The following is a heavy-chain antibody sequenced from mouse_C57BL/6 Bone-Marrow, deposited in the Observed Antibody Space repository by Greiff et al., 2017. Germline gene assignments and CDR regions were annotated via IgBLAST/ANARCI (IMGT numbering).Heavy chain of an antibody. Sequence: QVQLQQPGAELVMPGASVKLSCKASGYTFTSYWMHWVKQRPGQGLEWIGEIDPSDSYTNYNQKFKGKSTLTVDKSSSTAYMQLSSLTSEDSAVYYCAREITTVGLAYWGQGTLVTVSA. J-gene: IGHJ3*01. CDR3: AREITTVGLAY. CDR2: IDPSDSYT. D-gene: IGHD1-1*01. V-gene: IGHV1-69*01. CDR1: GYTFTSYW.